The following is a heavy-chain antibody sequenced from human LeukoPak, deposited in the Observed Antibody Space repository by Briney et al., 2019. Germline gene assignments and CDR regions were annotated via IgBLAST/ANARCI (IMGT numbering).Heavy chain of an antibody. Sequence: PSETLSLTCTVYGGSFSGYYWSWIRQPPGKGLEWIGEINHSGSTNYNPSLKSRVTISVDTSKNQFSLKLSSVTAADTAVYFCARGPYSYDSSGAFDIWGQGTMVTVSS. V-gene: IGHV4-34*01. CDR3: ARGPYSYDSSGAFDI. CDR1: GGSFSGYY. D-gene: IGHD3-22*01. J-gene: IGHJ3*02. CDR2: INHSGST.